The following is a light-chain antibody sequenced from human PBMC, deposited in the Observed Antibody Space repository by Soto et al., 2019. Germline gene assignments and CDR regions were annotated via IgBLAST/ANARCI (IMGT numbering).Light chain of an antibody. CDR3: AAWDDSLEVV. J-gene: IGLJ2*01. CDR1: SSNIGSNT. CDR2: SNN. Sequence: QSVLTQSPSASGTPGQRVTISCSGSSSNIGSNTVNWYQQLPGTAPKLLIYSNNQRPSGVPDRFSGSKSGTSASLAISGLQSEDEADYYCAAWDDSLEVVFGGGTKVTVL. V-gene: IGLV1-44*01.